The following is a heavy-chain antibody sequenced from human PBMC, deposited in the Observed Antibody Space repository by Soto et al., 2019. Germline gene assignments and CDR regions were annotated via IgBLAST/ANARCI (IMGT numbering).Heavy chain of an antibody. CDR3: MDV. CDR1: GFTVSGKKY. J-gene: IGHJ6*02. CDR2: LYDLEGT. Sequence: PGGSLRLSCEAFGFTVSGKKYVAWVRQAPGKGLEWVSALYDLEGTYYADSVKGRFTTASDSSRTTVYLQMNSLRPRPSGENYGMDVWGQGTTVTVSS. D-gene: IGHD3-16*01. V-gene: IGHV3-66*02.